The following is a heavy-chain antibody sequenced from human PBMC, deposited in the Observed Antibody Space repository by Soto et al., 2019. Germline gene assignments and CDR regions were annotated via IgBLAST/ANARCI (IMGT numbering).Heavy chain of an antibody. CDR1: GFIFSTYW. V-gene: IGHV3-7*01. CDR2: IDQDGSEK. J-gene: IGHJ4*02. D-gene: IGHD3-16*01. CDR3: VCGGNFFVY. Sequence: EEQLVESGGGLVQPGGSLRLSCAVSGFIFSTYWMTWVRQPPGKGLELVANIDQDGSEKYYLESVRGRITISRDNAKNSLYLQMNSLRAEDTAVYSCVCGGNFFVYWGQGTLVTVSP.